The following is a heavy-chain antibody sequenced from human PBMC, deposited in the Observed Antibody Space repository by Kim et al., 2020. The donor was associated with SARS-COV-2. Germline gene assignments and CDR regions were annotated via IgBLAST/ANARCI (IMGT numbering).Heavy chain of an antibody. J-gene: IGHJ4*02. D-gene: IGHD1-26*01. CDR3: ARQWDQFYDY. Sequence: GESLKISCKASGYIFRNYFFGWLRHMPGKGLEWIGIIDPDNSETTYNPSFRGQVSISVDNSITNAYLQWSSLKASDTAIYYCARQWDQFYDYWGQGTLVTVSS. CDR1: GYIFRNYF. V-gene: IGHV5-51*01. CDR2: IDPDNSET.